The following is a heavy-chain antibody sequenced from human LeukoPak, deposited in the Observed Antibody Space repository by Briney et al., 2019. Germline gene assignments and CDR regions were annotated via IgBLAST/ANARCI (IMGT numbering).Heavy chain of an antibody. D-gene: IGHD3-16*01. CDR3: ASQSYARFDP. CDR2: IQFDEGDK. Sequence: GSLRLSCAASGFTFSNSGMHWVRQAPGKGLEWVAFIQFDEGDKFYADSVRGRFTISRDNARNSLFLQMNSLRVEDTAVYYCASQSYARFDPWGQGTLVTVSS. J-gene: IGHJ5*02. CDR1: GFTFSNSG. V-gene: IGHV3-30*02.